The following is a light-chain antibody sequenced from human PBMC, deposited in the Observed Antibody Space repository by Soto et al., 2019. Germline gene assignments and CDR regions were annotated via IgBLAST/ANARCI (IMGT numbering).Light chain of an antibody. V-gene: IGKV3D-15*01. Sequence: EIVMTQSPATLSVSPGERATLSCRASQSVSSNLACFQQKPGQAPRLLIYGAFTRASAIPARFSGIGSGTEFTHTISRLQSEYFAVYYCQQYNHWQRQFGQGTKVEIK. CDR1: QSVSSN. CDR2: GAF. J-gene: IGKJ1*01. CDR3: QQYNHWQRQ.